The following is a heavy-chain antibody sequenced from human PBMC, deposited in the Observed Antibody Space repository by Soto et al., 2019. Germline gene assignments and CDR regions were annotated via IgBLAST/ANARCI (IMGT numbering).Heavy chain of an antibody. Sequence: AETLSLTCTVSGGSISSYYWSWIRQPPGKGLEWIGYIYYSGSTNYNPSLKSRVTISVDTSKNQFSLKLSSVTAADTAVYYCARYRRQSPNDYWGQGTLVTVSS. V-gene: IGHV4-59*01. J-gene: IGHJ4*02. CDR3: ARYRRQSPNDY. CDR2: IYYSGST. CDR1: GGSISSYY.